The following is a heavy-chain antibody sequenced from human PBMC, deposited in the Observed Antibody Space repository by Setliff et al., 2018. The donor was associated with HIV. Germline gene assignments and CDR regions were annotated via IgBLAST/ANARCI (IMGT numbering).Heavy chain of an antibody. CDR1: GYTFTSYG. D-gene: IGHD4-17*01. CDR2: ISGDNGKT. CDR3: ARDPRDYGDYAYFDP. V-gene: IGHV1-18*01. J-gene: IGHJ5*02. Sequence: GASVKVSCKASGYTFTSYGISWVRQAPGQGLEWMGWISGDNGKTNYEQKFQGRVTMTTDTSTSTAYMELRSLRSDDTAVYYCARDPRDYGDYAYFDPWGQGTLVTVSS.